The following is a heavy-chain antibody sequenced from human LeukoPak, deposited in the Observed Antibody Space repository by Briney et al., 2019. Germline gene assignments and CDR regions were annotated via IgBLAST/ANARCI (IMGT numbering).Heavy chain of an antibody. Sequence: PGGSLRLSCAASGVTVSNNFMGWVRQAPGTGLEWVSGIYVDGSTYYADSAKGRFTISRHNSENTLYLQMSSLRPEDTAVYYYARESSVSGWYIYWGQGTLVTVSS. CDR2: IYVDGST. D-gene: IGHD6-19*01. CDR3: ARESSVSGWYIY. V-gene: IGHV3-53*04. CDR1: GVTVSNNF. J-gene: IGHJ4*02.